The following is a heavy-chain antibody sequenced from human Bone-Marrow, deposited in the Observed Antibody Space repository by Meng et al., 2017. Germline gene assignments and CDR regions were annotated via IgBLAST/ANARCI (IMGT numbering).Heavy chain of an antibody. V-gene: IGHV7-4-1*02. CDR2: INTNTGNP. CDR1: GYTFTSYA. D-gene: IGHD6-13*01. J-gene: IGHJ5*02. Sequence: ASVKVSCKASGYTFTSYAMNWVRQAPGQGLEWMGWINTNTGNPTYAQGFTGRFVFSLDTSVSTAYLQISSLKAEDTAVYYCARETSSSWYTGWFDPWGQGTRVTCSS. CDR3: ARETSSSWYTGWFDP.